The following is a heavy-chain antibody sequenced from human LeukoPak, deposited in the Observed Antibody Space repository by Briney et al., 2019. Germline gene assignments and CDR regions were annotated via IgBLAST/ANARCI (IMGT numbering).Heavy chain of an antibody. CDR2: ISYDGSNK. CDR1: GFTFSSYG. J-gene: IGHJ6*02. D-gene: IGHD5-24*01. CDR3: AKGGDGHNLEYYYYGMDV. Sequence: GGSLRLSCAASGFTFSSYGVHWVRQAPGKGLEWVAVISYDGSNKYYADSVKGRFTISRDNSKNTLYLQMNSLRAEDTAVYYCAKGGDGHNLEYYYYGMDVWGQGTTVTVSS. V-gene: IGHV3-30*18.